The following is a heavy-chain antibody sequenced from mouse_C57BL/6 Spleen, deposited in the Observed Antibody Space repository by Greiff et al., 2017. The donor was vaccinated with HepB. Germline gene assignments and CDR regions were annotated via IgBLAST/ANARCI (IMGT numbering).Heavy chain of an antibody. CDR2: ISSGSSTI. J-gene: IGHJ2*01. CDR1: GFTFSDYG. D-gene: IGHD4-1*01. CDR3: ARRTGKGSYFDY. V-gene: IGHV5-17*01. Sequence: EVMLVESGGGLVKPGGSLKLSCAASGFTFSDYGMHWVRQAPEKGLEWVAYISSGSSTIYYADTVKGRFTISRDNAKNTLFLQMTSLRSEDTAMYYCARRTGKGSYFDYWGQGTTLTVSS.